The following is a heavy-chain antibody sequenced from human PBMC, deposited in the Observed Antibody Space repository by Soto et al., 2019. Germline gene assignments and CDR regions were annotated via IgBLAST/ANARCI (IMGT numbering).Heavy chain of an antibody. CDR3: SIGSWSAETFDV. CDR2: IIPMLTVT. CDR1: GGTFNTYT. J-gene: IGHJ3*01. V-gene: IGHV1-69*02. Sequence: QVHLIQSGAEVKKPGSSVKVSCKAAGGTFNTYTLFWVRQAPGHGLEWMGRIIPMLTVTNSALKFQSRLTLTADKSTGTAFMELTSLRSDDTAVYYCSIGSWSAETFDVWGQGTMVTVSS. D-gene: IGHD2-2*01.